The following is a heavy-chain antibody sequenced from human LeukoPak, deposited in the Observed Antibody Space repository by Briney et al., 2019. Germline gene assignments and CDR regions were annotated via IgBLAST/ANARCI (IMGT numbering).Heavy chain of an antibody. Sequence: GGSLRLSCAASGFTVSSKYMRWVRQAPGKGLEWVSVIYSGGSTYYADSVKGRFTNSRDNSKNTLYLQMNSLRAEDTAVYYCARVDVEGYYFDHWGQGTLVTVSS. V-gene: IGHV3-53*01. J-gene: IGHJ4*02. CDR2: IYSGGST. D-gene: IGHD3/OR15-3a*01. CDR1: GFTVSSKY. CDR3: ARVDVEGYYFDH.